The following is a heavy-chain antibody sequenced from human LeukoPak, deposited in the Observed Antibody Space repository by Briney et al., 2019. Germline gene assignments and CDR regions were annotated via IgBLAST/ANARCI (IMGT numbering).Heavy chain of an antibody. D-gene: IGHD3-22*01. CDR1: GYSISSGYY. V-gene: IGHV4-38-2*01. CDR3: ARQKGYYYDSKGPYFDY. CDR2: IYHSGST. Sequence: ASETLSLTCAVSGYSISSGYYWGWIRQPPGKGLEWIGSIYHSGSTYYNPSLKSRVTISVDTSKNQFSLKLSSVTAADTAVYYCARQKGYYYDSKGPYFDYWGQGTLVTVSS. J-gene: IGHJ4*02.